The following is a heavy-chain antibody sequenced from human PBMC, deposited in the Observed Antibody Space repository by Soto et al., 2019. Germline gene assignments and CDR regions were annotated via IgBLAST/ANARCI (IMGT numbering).Heavy chain of an antibody. J-gene: IGHJ6*02. CDR2: ISKDGSNK. CDR3: AKDYDYYGMDV. CDR1: GFTFSSYG. V-gene: IGHV3-30*18. Sequence: GGSLRLSGAASGFTFSSYGMHWVRQAPGKGLEWVAVISKDGSNKFYADSVKGRFTISRDNSKNTVYLQMNSLRAEDTAVYYCAKDYDYYGMDVWGQGTTVTVSS.